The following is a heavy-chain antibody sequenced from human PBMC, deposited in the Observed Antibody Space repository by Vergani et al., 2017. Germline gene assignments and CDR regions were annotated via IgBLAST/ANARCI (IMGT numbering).Heavy chain of an antibody. D-gene: IGHD2-21*01. CDR3: ARHISVVRPSSMTAFDY. V-gene: IGHV4-39*01. CDR1: GASISRSHYY. Sequence: QLQLQESGPGLVKPSETLSLSCRVSGASISRSHYYWGWIRQPPGKTLEWIGTVFYGGRTSYNPSLKSRVTLSLDTSKKQISLHLTSVTAADTAVYYCARHISVVRPSSMTAFDYWGQGTLVTVSS. CDR2: VFYGGRT. J-gene: IGHJ4*02.